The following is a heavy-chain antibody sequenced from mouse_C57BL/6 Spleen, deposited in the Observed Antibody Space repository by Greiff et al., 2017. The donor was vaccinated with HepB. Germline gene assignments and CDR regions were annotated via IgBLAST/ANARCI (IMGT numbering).Heavy chain of an antibody. CDR3: AIWGGSSSAWFAC. D-gene: IGHD1-1*01. J-gene: IGHJ3*01. CDR2: IDPSHSYT. V-gene: IGHV1-50*01. Sequence: QVQLQLPGAELVKPGASVKLSCKASGYTFTSYWMQWVKQRPGQGLAWIGEIDPSHSYTNYNQKFKGQATLTVDTSASTAYMQLSSLTSEDSAVYCGAIWGGSSSAWFACWGQGTLVTDSA. CDR1: GYTFTSYW.